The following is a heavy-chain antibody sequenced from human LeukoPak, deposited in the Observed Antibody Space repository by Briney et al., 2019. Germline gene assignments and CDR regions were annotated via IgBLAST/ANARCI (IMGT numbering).Heavy chain of an antibody. Sequence: PGGSLRLSCAASGFTFSSYSMNWVRQAPGKGLEWVSSISSSSSYIYYADSVKGRFTISRDNAKNSLYLQMNSLRAEDTAVYYCARDRIGKVVTAIIPGYWGQGTLVTVSS. CDR2: ISSSSSYI. CDR1: GFTFSSYS. V-gene: IGHV3-21*01. J-gene: IGHJ4*02. D-gene: IGHD2-21*02. CDR3: ARDRIGKVVTAIIPGY.